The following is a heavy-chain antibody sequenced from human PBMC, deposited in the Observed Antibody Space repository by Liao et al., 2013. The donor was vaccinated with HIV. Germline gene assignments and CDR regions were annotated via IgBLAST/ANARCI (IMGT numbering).Heavy chain of an antibody. J-gene: IGHJ4*02. CDR3: AREGDFWSGDNDY. V-gene: IGHV4-59*12. CDR1: GGSINSYY. Sequence: QVQLQESGPGLVKPSETLSLTCTVSGGSINSYYWSWIRQPPGKGLEWIGDNYYSGSPNYNPSLTSRVTMSVDTPKKQFSLNLSSVTAADTAVYYCAREGDFWSGDNDYWGQGTLVTVSS. CDR2: NYYSGSP. D-gene: IGHD3-3*01.